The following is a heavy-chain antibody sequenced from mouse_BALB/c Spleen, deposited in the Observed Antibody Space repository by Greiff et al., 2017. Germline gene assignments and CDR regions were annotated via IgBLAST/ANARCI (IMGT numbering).Heavy chain of an antibody. Sequence: EVQRVESGAELVKPGASVKLSCTASGFNIKDTYMHWVKQRPEQGLEWIGRIDPANGNTKYDPKFQGKATITADTSSNTAYLQLSSLTSEDTAVYYCARRTDYWGQGTTLTVSS. CDR3: ARRTDY. CDR2: IDPANGNT. J-gene: IGHJ2*01. V-gene: IGHV14-3*02. CDR1: GFNIKDTY.